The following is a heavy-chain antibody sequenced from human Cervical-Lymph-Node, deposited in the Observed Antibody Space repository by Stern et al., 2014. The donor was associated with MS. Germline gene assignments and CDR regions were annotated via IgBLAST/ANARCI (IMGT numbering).Heavy chain of an antibody. CDR3: ARERGYYDISTGYSERYWFDP. CDR1: GGSISSGGYY. J-gene: IGHJ5*02. V-gene: IGHV4-31*03. CDR2: IYYNGST. D-gene: IGHD3-9*01. Sequence: QLQLQESGPGLVKPSQTLSLTCTVSGGSISSGGYYWRWIRQHPGKGLEWIGYIYYNGSTYYNPSLKSRVTISVDTSKNQFSLKLSSVTAADTAVYYCARERGYYDISTGYSERYWFDPWGQGTLVTVSS.